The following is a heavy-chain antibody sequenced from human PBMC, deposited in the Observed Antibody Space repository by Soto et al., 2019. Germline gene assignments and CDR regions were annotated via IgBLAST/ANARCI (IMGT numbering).Heavy chain of an antibody. CDR3: ARSPRRSPYFDY. CDR1: GYTFSNCW. J-gene: IGHJ4*02. Sequence: PLEALKISWQSSGYTFSNCWIVWVRQVPGKGLEWMGIIYPGYHETRYSPPFHGKVTISAGRSINTAYLQWNSLEASDTAFYCCARSPRRSPYFDYWGQGGLVAVSS. V-gene: IGHV5-51*01. CDR2: IYPGYHET. D-gene: IGHD6-13*01.